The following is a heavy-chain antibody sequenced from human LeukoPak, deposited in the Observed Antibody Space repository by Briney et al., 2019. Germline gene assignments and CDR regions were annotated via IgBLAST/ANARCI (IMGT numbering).Heavy chain of an antibody. Sequence: SETLSLTCTVSGGSISSYYWSWIRQPPGKGLEWIGYIYYSGSTNYNPSLKSRVTISVDTSKNQFSLKLSSVTAADTAVYYCARLRYDSSGYYLLVFDYWGQGTLVTVSS. CDR1: GGSISSYY. CDR3: ARLRYDSSGYYLLVFDY. CDR2: IYYSGST. D-gene: IGHD3-22*01. J-gene: IGHJ4*02. V-gene: IGHV4-59*08.